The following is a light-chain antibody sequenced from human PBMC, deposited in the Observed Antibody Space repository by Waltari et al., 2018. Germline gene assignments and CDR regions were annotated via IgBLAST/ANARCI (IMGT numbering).Light chain of an antibody. J-gene: IGLJ2*01. Sequence: SYELTQPPSVSVSPGQTASITCYGAQLGDRYVSRSQQKPGQSPVLVIYQHSKRPSRIPERFSGSNSGNTATLTISGTQAMDEADYYCQAWDTKVFGGGTKLTVL. V-gene: IGLV3-1*01. CDR2: QHS. CDR3: QAWDTKV. CDR1: QLGDRY.